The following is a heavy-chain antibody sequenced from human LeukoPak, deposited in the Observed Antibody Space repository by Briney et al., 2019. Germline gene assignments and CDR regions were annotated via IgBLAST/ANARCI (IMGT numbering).Heavy chain of an antibody. V-gene: IGHV1-2*02. Sequence: ASVKVSCKASGYTFTVYYMHWVRQAPGQGREWMGWINPNSGGTNYTQKFQGRVTMTRHTSISTAYMELSSLRSDDTAVYYCATSLDGYNPGYFDYWGQGTLVTVSS. D-gene: IGHD5-24*01. CDR1: GYTFTVYY. J-gene: IGHJ4*02. CDR2: INPNSGGT. CDR3: ATSLDGYNPGYFDY.